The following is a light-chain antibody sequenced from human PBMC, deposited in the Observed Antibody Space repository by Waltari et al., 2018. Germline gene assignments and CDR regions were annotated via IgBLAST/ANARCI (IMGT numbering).Light chain of an antibody. CDR3: LQADNFPFT. V-gene: IGKV1-12*01. CDR1: HEVSAW. J-gene: IGKJ3*01. CDR2: ASS. Sequence: IQMTQSPSSVSAVVGDRVTITCRASHEVSAWVAWYQHRPGEVPKLLIYASSSLHSGVPSRFSGSGSGTEFTLTINNLQSEDSATYYCLQADNFPFTFGPGTKVDIK.